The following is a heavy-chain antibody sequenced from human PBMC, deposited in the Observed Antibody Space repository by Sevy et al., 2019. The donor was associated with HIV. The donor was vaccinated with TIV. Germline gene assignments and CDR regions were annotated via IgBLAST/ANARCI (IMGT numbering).Heavy chain of an antibody. CDR1: GYTFTSYY. CDR2: INPSGGST. V-gene: IGHV1-46*03. J-gene: IGHJ4*02. Sequence: ASVKVSCKACGYTFTSYYMHWVRQAPGQGLEWMGIINPSGGSTSYAQKFQGRVTMTRDTSTSTVYMELSSLRSEDTAVYYCARARAPGYFDYWGQGTLVTVSS. CDR3: ARARAPGYFDY.